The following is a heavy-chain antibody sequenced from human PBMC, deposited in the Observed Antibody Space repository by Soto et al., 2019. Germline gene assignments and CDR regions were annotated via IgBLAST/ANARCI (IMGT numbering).Heavy chain of an antibody. V-gene: IGHV4-39*02. J-gene: IGHJ4*02. D-gene: IGHD5-18*01. CDR2: MYYSGGT. CDR3: ARDSGYSYGRPDY. Sequence: KTSETLSLTCTVSGGSISGSSNYWGWIRQRPGKGLEWMGSMYYSGGTYYNPSLKSRVTISIDTPKNQFSLKLSSVTAVDTAVYYCARDSGYSYGRPDYWGQGILVTVSS. CDR1: GGSISGSSNY.